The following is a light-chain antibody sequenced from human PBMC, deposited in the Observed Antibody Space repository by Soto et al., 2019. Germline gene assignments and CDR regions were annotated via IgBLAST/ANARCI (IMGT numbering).Light chain of an antibody. V-gene: IGLV2-8*01. CDR2: EVT. J-gene: IGLJ3*02. CDR3: GTWDSSLSAGV. CDR1: SSDVGGYDY. Sequence: QSVLTQPPSASGSPGQSVTISCTGTSSDVGGYDYVSWYQQHPGKAPKLMIYEVTKRPSGVPDRFSGSKSGNTASLTVSGLQAGDEADYYCGTWDSSLSAGVFGGGTKLTVL.